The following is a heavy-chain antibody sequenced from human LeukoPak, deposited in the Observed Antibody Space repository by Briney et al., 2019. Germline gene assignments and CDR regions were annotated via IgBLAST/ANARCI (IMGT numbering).Heavy chain of an antibody. D-gene: IGHD3-9*01. CDR1: GFTVSSDY. CDR3: ARDPFDILTDPYFDY. J-gene: IGHJ4*02. Sequence: PGGSLRLSCAAPGFTVSSDYMSWVRQAPGKGLLWVSRINSDGSSTSYADSVKGRFTISRDNAKNTLYLQMNSLRAEDTAVYYCARDPFDILTDPYFDYWGQGTLVTVSS. V-gene: IGHV3-74*01. CDR2: INSDGSST.